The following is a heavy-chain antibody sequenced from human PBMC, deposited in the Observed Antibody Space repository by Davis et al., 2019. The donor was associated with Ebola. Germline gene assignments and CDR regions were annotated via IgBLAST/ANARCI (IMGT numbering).Heavy chain of an antibody. CDR1: GGSFSGYY. Sequence: PGGSLRLSCAVYGGSFSGYYWSWIRQPPGKGLEWIGEINHSGSTNYNPSLKSRVTISVDTSKNQFSLKLSSVTAADTAVYYCAIEDCSSTSCYRGTDVWGKGTTVTVSS. CDR2: INHSGST. J-gene: IGHJ6*04. V-gene: IGHV4-34*01. CDR3: AIEDCSSTSCYRGTDV. D-gene: IGHD2-2*02.